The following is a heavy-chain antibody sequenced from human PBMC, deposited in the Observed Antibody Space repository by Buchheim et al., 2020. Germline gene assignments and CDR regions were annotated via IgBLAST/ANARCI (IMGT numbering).Heavy chain of an antibody. CDR1: GFTFSSYG. J-gene: IGHJ4*02. Sequence: QVQLVESGGGVVQPGRSLRLSCAASGFTFSSYGMHWVRQAPGKGLEWVAVISYDGSNKYYADSVKGRFTISRDNSKKTLYLQMNSLRAEDTAVYYCAKDGIVANFDYWGQGTL. V-gene: IGHV3-30*18. D-gene: IGHD5-12*01. CDR3: AKDGIVANFDY. CDR2: ISYDGSNK.